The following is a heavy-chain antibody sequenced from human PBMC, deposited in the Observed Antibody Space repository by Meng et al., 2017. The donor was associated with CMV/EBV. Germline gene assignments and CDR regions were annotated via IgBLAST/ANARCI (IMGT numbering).Heavy chain of an antibody. CDR3: ARTHHTNYYDSSGYYYGAFDI. CDR2: IIPIFSTT. D-gene: IGHD3-22*01. J-gene: IGHJ3*02. Sequence: YDMSWVEQAPRQGLEWMGRIIPIFSTTNYAQKFQNRITITTDKYTSTAYMELSSLGSEDTAVYYCARTHHTNYYDSSGYYYGAFDIWGQGTMVTVSS. CDR1: YD. V-gene: IGHV1-69*05.